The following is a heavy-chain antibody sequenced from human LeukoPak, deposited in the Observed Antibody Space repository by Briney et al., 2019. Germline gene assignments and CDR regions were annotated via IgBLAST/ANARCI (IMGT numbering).Heavy chain of an antibody. J-gene: IGHJ4*02. CDR2: ISYDGNNK. CDR1: GFTFSSYA. Sequence: QSGGSLRLSCAASGFTFSSYAMHWVRQVLGKGLEWVAIISYDGNNKYYADSVKGRFTISRDNSKNTLYLQMNSLRAEDTAVYYFARDKEGDWGQGTLVTVSS. CDR3: ARDKEGD. V-gene: IGHV3-30-3*01.